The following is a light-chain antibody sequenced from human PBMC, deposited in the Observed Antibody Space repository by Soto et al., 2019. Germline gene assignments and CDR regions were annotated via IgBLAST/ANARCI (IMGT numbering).Light chain of an antibody. CDR3: SSYTSTNILV. J-gene: IGLJ2*01. CDR2: EVS. Sequence: QSVLTQPASVSGSPGQSIAISCTGTSSDVGGYNYVSWYQQHPGKAPKLLISEVSNRPSGVSDRFSASKSGNTASLTISGLQAEDEANYYCSSYTSTNILVFGGGTKVTVL. CDR1: SSDVGGYNY. V-gene: IGLV2-14*01.